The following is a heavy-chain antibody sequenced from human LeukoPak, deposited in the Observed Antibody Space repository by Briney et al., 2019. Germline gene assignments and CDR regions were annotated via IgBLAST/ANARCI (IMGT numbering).Heavy chain of an antibody. D-gene: IGHD6-13*01. CDR2: IIPIFGTA. V-gene: IGHV1-69*01. CDR1: GGTFSSYA. CDR3: ARGRVIGQQLDPYYYYYYGMDV. J-gene: IGHJ6*02. Sequence: ASVKVSCKASGGTFSSYAISWVRQAPGQGLEWMGGIIPIFGTANYAQKFQGRVTITADESTSTAYMELSSLRSEDTAVYYCARGRVIGQQLDPYYYYYYGMDVWGQGTTVTVSS.